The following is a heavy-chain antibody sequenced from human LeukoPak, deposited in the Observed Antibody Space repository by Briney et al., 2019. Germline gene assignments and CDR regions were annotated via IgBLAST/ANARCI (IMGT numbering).Heavy chain of an antibody. Sequence: SETLSLTCAVYGGSFSGYYWSWIRQPPGKGLEWIGEINHSESTNYNPSLKSRVTISVDTSKNQFSPKLSSVTAADTAVYYCAGPIYYYYGMDVWGQGTTVTVSS. J-gene: IGHJ6*02. CDR3: AGPIYYYYGMDV. CDR2: INHSEST. CDR1: GGSFSGYY. V-gene: IGHV4-34*01.